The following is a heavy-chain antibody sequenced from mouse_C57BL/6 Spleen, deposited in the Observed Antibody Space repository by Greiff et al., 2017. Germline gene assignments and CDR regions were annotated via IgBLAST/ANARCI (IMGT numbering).Heavy chain of an antibody. CDR1: GYTFTDYE. J-gene: IGHJ2*01. V-gene: IGHV1-15*01. Sequence: QVQLQQSGAELVRPGASVTLSCKASGYTFTDYEMHWVKQTPVHGLEWIGAIDPETGGTAYNQKFKGKAILTADKSSSTAYMELRSLTSEVSAVYYCTRIKSTMVTTVFDYWGQGTTLTVSS. D-gene: IGHD2-2*01. CDR3: TRIKSTMVTTVFDY. CDR2: IDPETGGT.